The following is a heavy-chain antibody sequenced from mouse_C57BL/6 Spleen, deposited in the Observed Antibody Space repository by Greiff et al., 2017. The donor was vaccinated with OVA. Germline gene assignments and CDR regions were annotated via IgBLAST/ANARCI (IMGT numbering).Heavy chain of an antibody. CDR3: ARADYYGSSLYYFDD. CDR2: IHPNSGST. V-gene: IGHV1-64*01. D-gene: IGHD1-1*01. J-gene: IGHJ2*01. Sequence: QVQLQQPGAELVKPGASVKLSCKASGYTFTSYWMHWVKQRPGQGLEWIGMIHPNSGSTNYNEKFKSKATLTVDKSSSTAYMQLSSLTSEDSADYYCARADYYGSSLYYFDDWGQGTTLTVSS. CDR1: GYTFTSYW.